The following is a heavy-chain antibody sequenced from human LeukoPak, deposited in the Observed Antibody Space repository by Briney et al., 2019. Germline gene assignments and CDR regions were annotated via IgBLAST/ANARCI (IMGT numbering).Heavy chain of an antibody. D-gene: IGHD1-26*01. CDR1: GYTLTGFY. J-gene: IGHJ4*02. CDR3: GREGHVGANDY. Sequence: SVNLSREASGYTLTGFYMHWVPHAPGQGLGWMEWSSANSGGTNYAQKFQSRVTMTRDTSISTAYMGLSRVRSDDSAVYYCGREGHVGANDYWGQGTLVTVSS. CDR2: SSANSGGT. V-gene: IGHV1-2*02.